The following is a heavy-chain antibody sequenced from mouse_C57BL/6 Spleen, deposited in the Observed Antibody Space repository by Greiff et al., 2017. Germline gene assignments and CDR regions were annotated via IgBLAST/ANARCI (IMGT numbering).Heavy chain of an antibody. CDR2: INPNNGGT. V-gene: IGHV1-22*01. J-gene: IGHJ2*01. D-gene: IGHD2-1*01. CDR1: GYTFTDYN. Sequence: EVQLQQSGPELVKPGASVKMSCKASGYTFTDYNMHWVKQSHGKSLEWIGYINPNNGGTSYNQKFKGKATLTVNKSSSTAYMELRSLTSKDSAVYYCASSYGNYPNYFDYWGQGTTLTVSS. CDR3: ASSYGNYPNYFDY.